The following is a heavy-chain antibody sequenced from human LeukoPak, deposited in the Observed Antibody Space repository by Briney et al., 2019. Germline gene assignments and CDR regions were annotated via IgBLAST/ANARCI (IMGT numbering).Heavy chain of an antibody. CDR2: INWSSKMV. CDR1: GFDFGNYA. J-gene: IGHJ4*02. Sequence: GGSLRLSCAASGFDFGNYAMHWVRQAPGKGLQWVSGINWSSKMVAYAASVKGRFTISRDNAKNSLYLQMNSLTSEDTAFYFRAKGSLEMATVDFEFWGQGTLVTVSS. D-gene: IGHD5-24*01. V-gene: IGHV3-9*01. CDR3: AKGSLEMATVDFEF.